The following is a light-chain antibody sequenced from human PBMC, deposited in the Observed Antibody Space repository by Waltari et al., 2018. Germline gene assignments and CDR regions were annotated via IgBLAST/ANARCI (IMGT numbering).Light chain of an antibody. CDR1: TSNIGSNY. Sequence: QSVLTQPPSASGTPGQRVTIFCSGSTSNIGSNYVYWYQHLPGTAPKVLIYRNNQRPSGVPDRFSGSKSDTSASLAISGLRSEDDAHYYCAVWDDSLSGWVFGGGTKVTVL. J-gene: IGLJ3*02. V-gene: IGLV1-47*01. CDR2: RNN. CDR3: AVWDDSLSGWV.